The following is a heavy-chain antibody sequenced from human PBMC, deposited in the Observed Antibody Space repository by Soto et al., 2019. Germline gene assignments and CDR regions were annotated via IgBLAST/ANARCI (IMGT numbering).Heavy chain of an antibody. CDR3: ARDRRQNLEPGAFDV. CDR1: GASISSGGYY. CDR2: IYYSGVT. V-gene: IGHV4-31*03. D-gene: IGHD1-1*01. Sequence: QVQLQESGPGLVKPSQTLSLTCTVSGASISSGGYYWSWIRQHPGKGLEWIGGIYYSGVTYYNPSLKSRVTITVDTSKNQFALKMSSVTAADTAVYYCARDRRQNLEPGAFDVWGQGTTVTVSS. J-gene: IGHJ3*01.